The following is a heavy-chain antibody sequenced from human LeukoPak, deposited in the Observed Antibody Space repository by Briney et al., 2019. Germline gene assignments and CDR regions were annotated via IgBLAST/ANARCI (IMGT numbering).Heavy chain of an antibody. CDR1: GFTFSDSY. Sequence: GGSLRLSCAASGFTFSDSYMTWIRQAPGKGLEWVSYISNSGTSIYYADSVKGRFTTSRDNAKNSLYLQMNSLRAEDTALYYCARVHYYDSSGRFDYWGQGTLVTVSS. CDR3: ARVHYYDSSGRFDY. V-gene: IGHV3-11*01. CDR2: ISNSGTSI. D-gene: IGHD3-22*01. J-gene: IGHJ4*02.